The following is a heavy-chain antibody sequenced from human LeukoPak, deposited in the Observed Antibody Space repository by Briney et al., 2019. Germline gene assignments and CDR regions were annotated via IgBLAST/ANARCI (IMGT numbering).Heavy chain of an antibody. J-gene: IGHJ6*03. D-gene: IGHD5-18*01. CDR1: GGSISSYY. CDR3: ARGPLRGYSRHYYYYMDV. V-gene: IGHV4-59*01. Sequence: SETLSLTCTVSGGSISSYYWSWIRQPPGKGLEWIGYIYYSGSTNYNPSLKSRVTISVDTSKNQFSLKLSSVTAADTAVYYCARGPLRGYSRHYYYYMDVWGKGTTVTVSS. CDR2: IYYSGST.